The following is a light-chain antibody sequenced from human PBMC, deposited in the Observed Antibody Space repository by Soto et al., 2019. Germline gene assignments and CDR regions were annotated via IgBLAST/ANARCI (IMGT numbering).Light chain of an antibody. V-gene: IGLV3-1*01. CDR2: QDY. CDR1: KLGNKY. CDR3: QAWDSSTAAYV. J-gene: IGLJ1*01. Sequence: SYELTQPPSVAVSPGQTASITCSGDKLGNKYACWYQQKPGQSPVLVIYQDYKRPSGIPERFSGSNSGNTATLTISGTQAMDEADSYCQAWDSSTAAYVFGTGTKLTVL.